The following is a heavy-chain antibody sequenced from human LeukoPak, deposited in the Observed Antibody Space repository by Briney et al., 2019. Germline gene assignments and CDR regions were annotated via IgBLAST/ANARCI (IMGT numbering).Heavy chain of an antibody. CDR3: AKLSSSSSTIYWFFDL. V-gene: IGHV3-23*01. J-gene: IGHJ2*01. D-gene: IGHD6-6*01. CDR1: GFTFSSYG. Sequence: GGSLRLSCAASGFTFSSYGIGWVRQAPGKGLEWVSAISGTAVDTFYADSVKGRFTISRDNSQNTLYLQMSALRDEDTATYYCAKLSSSSSTIYWFFDLWGRGSLVTVSS. CDR2: ISGTAVDT.